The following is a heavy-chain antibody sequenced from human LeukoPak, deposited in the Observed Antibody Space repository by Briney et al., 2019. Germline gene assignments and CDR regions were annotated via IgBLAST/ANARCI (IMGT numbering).Heavy chain of an antibody. CDR1: GGSVSRGGDY. D-gene: IGHD3-10*01. Sequence: PSETLSLTCTVSGGSVSRGGDYWTWIRQHPGEGLEWIVYMFYGGGTYYNPSLKSRVTMSVVTSKNQFSPTLTSVTAADTAVYYCASRTPNQGDSGAGSSYCYYYGVDVWGQGTSVTVSS. CDR2: MFYGGGT. V-gene: IGHV4-31*03. J-gene: IGHJ6*02. CDR3: ASRTPNQGDSGAGSSYCYYYGVDV.